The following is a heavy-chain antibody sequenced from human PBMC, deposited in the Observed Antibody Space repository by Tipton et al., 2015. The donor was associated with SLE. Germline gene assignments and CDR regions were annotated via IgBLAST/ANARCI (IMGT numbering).Heavy chain of an antibody. V-gene: IGHV3-7*01. D-gene: IGHD3/OR15-3a*01. CDR2: IKQDGSEK. J-gene: IGHJ4*02. Sequence: GSLRLSCAASGFTFSSYGMHWVRQAPGKGLEWVANIKQDGSEKYYVDSVKGRFTISRDNAKNSLYLQMNSLRAEDTAVYYCARGRTLDYWGQGTLVTVSS. CDR3: ARGRTLDY. CDR1: GFTFSSYG.